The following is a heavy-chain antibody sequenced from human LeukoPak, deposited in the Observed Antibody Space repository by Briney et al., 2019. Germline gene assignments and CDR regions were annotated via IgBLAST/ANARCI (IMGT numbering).Heavy chain of an antibody. D-gene: IGHD6-19*01. J-gene: IGHJ4*02. V-gene: IGHV3-30*01. Sequence: QSGGSLRLSCAASGFTFSSYAMHWFRQAPGKGLEWVAVISYDGSNKYYADSVKGRFTISRDNSKNTLYLQMNSLRAEDTAVYYCARGGGIAVAGSLQPFDYWGQGTLVTVSS. CDR1: GFTFSSYA. CDR3: ARGGGIAVAGSLQPFDY. CDR2: ISYDGSNK.